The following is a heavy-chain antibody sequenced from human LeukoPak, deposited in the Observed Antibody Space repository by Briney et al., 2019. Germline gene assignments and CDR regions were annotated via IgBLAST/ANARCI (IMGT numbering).Heavy chain of an antibody. V-gene: IGHV1-18*04. CDR1: GYTFTSYG. Sequence: ASVKVSCKASGYTFTSYGISWVRQAPGQGLEWMGWTSAYNGNTNYAQKLQGRVTMTTDTSTSTAYMELRSLRSDDTAVYYCARDFSRLSSGGPDYWGQGTLVTVSS. J-gene: IGHJ4*02. D-gene: IGHD6-19*01. CDR3: ARDFSRLSSGGPDY. CDR2: TSAYNGNT.